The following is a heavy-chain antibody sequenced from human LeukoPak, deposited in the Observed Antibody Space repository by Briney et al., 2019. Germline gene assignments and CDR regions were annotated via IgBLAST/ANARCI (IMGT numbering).Heavy chain of an antibody. CDR2: TSGDGITT. D-gene: IGHD5/OR15-5a*01. CDR3: ARDHVYGGADY. J-gene: IGHJ4*02. Sequence: PGGSLRLSCAASGFTFHNYAIQWVRQAPGKGLEWVSLTSGDGITTYFADSVKGRFTISRDNSKSSLFLQMNSLRTEDTALYYCARDHVYGGADYWGQGTLVTVSS. CDR1: GFTFHNYA. V-gene: IGHV3-43*02.